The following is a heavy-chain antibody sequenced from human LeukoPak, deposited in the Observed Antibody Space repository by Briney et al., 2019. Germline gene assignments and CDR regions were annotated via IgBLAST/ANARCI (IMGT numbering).Heavy chain of an antibody. D-gene: IGHD3-9*01. CDR3: ARDLAPHYDILTGFPEPLDFDY. CDR2: IWYDGSTK. J-gene: IGHJ4*02. CDR1: GFTFSSYG. V-gene: IGHV3-33*01. Sequence: GRSLKLSCAASGFTFSSYGMNWVRQAPCQGLEWVAIIWYDGSTKYQADSVKARFTISRDNSKNTLYLQMNSLRAEDTAVYYCARDLAPHYDILTGFPEPLDFDYWGQGTLVTVSS.